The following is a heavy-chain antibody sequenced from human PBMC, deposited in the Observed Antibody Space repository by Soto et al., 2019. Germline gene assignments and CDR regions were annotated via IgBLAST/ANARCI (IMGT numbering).Heavy chain of an antibody. D-gene: IGHD3-22*01. J-gene: IGHJ4*02. CDR3: ARERSQSHRGYDSTTESDY. CDR2: ISAYNGNT. V-gene: IGHV1-18*01. Sequence: ASVKVSCRASGYTFTSYGISWVRQAPGQGLEWMGWISAYNGNTNYAQKLQGRVTMTTDTSTSTAYMELRSLRSDDTAVYYCARERSQSHRGYDSTTESDYWGQGTLVTVSS. CDR1: GYTFTSYG.